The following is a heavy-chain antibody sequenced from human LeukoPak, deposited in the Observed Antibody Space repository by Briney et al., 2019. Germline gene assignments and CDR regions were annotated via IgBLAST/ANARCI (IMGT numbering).Heavy chain of an antibody. CDR1: SGSIGSSSNY. V-gene: IGHV4-39*01. Sequence: SETLSLTCTVSSGSIGSSSNYWGWIRQAPGKGLEWIGNVYYSGSTFYNPSLNSRVTISVDTSKHQFSLKLRSVTAADTAIYYCARASFNVVFGNWFDPWGQGTLVTVSS. CDR2: VYYSGST. CDR3: ARASFNVVFGNWFDP. J-gene: IGHJ5*02. D-gene: IGHD2-8*01.